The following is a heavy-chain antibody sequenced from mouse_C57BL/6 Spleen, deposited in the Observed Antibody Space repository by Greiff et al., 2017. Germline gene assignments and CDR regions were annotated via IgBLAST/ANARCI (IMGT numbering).Heavy chain of an antibody. Sequence: EVQGVESGPELVKPGASVKIPCKASGYTFTDYNMDWVKQSHGKSLEWIGDINPNNGGTIYNQKFKGKATLTVDKSSSTDYMELRSLTSEDTAVYYCARFYDYGGHYAMDYWGQGTSVTVSS. CDR2: INPNNGGT. CDR3: ARFYDYGGHYAMDY. V-gene: IGHV1-18*01. J-gene: IGHJ4*01. CDR1: GYTFTDYN. D-gene: IGHD2-4*01.